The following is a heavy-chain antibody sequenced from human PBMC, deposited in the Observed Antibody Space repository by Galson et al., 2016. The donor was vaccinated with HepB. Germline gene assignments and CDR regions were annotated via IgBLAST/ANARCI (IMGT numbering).Heavy chain of an antibody. CDR1: GFTFRSHA. CDR2: ISGSGGGT. CDR3: AKGDPTVTDCNIFDS. J-gene: IGHJ5*01. Sequence: SLRLSCAVSGFTFRSHAMSWVRQAPGKGLEWVSTISGSGGGTLYADSVKGRLTISRDNSKHTLYLQMISLRAEDTAMYYCAKGDPTVTDCNIFDSWGQGTLVIVSS. V-gene: IGHV3-23*01. D-gene: IGHD4-11*01.